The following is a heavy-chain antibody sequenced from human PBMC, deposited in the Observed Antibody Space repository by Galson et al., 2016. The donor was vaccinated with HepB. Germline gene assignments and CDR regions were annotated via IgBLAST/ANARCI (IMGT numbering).Heavy chain of an antibody. D-gene: IGHD2-21*02. CDR1: GFTFSSYD. CDR2: ISGSDSGT. J-gene: IGHJ4*02. V-gene: IGHV3-23*01. CDR3: ARAEDCGTDCPQRYFFDY. Sequence: SLRLSCAASGFTFSSYDMSWVRQAPGKGLEWVSAISGSDSGTYYAHSVQGRFTISRDNSKNTLYLQMDSLRAEDTAVYYCARAEDCGTDCPQRYFFDYWGRGALVTVSS.